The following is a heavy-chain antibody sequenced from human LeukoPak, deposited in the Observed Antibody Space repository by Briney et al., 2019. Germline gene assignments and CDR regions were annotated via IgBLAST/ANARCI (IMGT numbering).Heavy chain of an antibody. J-gene: IGHJ3*02. Sequence: SQTLSLTCAVSGGSISSCGYSWSWIRQPPGKGLEWIGYIYHSGSTYYNPSLKSRVTISVDRSKNQFSLKLSSVTAADTAVYYCARDGHYYDSSGYYYVDAFDIWGQGTMVTVSS. CDR2: IYHSGST. D-gene: IGHD3-22*01. CDR1: GGSISSCGYS. CDR3: ARDGHYYDSSGYYYVDAFDI. V-gene: IGHV4-30-2*01.